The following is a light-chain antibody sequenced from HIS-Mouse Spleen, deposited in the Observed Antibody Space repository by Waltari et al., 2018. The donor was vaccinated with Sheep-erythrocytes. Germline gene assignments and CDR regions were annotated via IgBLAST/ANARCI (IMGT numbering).Light chain of an antibody. V-gene: IGKV3-20*01. CDR1: QSVSSSY. J-gene: IGKJ2*01. CDR3: QQYGSSPPQYT. CDR2: CAA. Sequence: EIVLTQSPGTLSLSPGERATLSCRASQSVSSSYLAWYQQKPGQAPRLLIFCAASRATGIPDGFSGSGYGRDFTLTISRLEPEDFAVYYCQQYGSSPPQYTFCQGTKLEIK.